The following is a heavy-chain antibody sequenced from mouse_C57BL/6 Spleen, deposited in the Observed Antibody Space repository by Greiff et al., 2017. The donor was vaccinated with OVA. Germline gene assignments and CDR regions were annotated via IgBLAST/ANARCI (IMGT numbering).Heavy chain of an antibody. CDR1: GYTFTDSN. Sequence: EVQLQQSGPELVKPGASVQIPCKASGYTFTDSNIDWVKQSHGKSLEWIGDIYPNNGGTIYNQKFKGKATLTVDKSSSTAYMELRSLTSEDTAVYYCARGSTTVVATDAMDYWGQGTSVTVAT. J-gene: IGHJ4*01. D-gene: IGHD1-1*01. CDR3: ARGSTTVVATDAMDY. CDR2: IYPNNGGT. V-gene: IGHV1-18*01.